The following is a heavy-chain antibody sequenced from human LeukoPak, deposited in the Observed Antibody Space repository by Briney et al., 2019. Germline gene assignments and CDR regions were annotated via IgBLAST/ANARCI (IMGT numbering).Heavy chain of an antibody. Sequence: GGALRLSCAATGFTFIRAWMSWLRQTQEKGLEWVAHMNEDGSGRFYVDSAKGRFTISRDDTQNSVYLQMNSLRVEDTAVYYCAAWFGESVPWGQGTLVTVSS. D-gene: IGHD3-10*01. V-gene: IGHV3-7*01. CDR2: MNEDGSGR. CDR3: AAWFGESVP. J-gene: IGHJ5*02. CDR1: GFTFIRAW.